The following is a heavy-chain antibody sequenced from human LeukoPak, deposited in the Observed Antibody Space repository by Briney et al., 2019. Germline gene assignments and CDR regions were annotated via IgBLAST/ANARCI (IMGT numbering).Heavy chain of an antibody. CDR2: ISGSGGST. CDR1: GFTFSSYA. D-gene: IGHD3-3*01. V-gene: IGHV3-23*01. Sequence: GESLRLSCAASGFTFSSYAMSWVRQAPGKGLEWVSAISGSGGSTYYADSVKGRFTISRDNSKNTPYLQMNSLRAEDTAVYYCAKDDDFWSGSHFDYWGQGTLVTVSS. J-gene: IGHJ4*02. CDR3: AKDDDFWSGSHFDY.